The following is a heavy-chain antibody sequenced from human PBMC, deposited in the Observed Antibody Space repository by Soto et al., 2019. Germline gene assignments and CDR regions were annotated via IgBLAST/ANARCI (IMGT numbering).Heavy chain of an antibody. CDR2: IIPIFGTA. J-gene: IGHJ6*02. V-gene: IGHV1-69*13. CDR1: GVTFSSYA. CDR3: ARDPHITGTTYYSYGMDV. D-gene: IGHD1-7*01. Sequence: SSVKVSCKASGVTFSSYAISWVRQAPGQGLEWMGGIIPIFGTANYAQKFQGRVTITADESTSTAYMELSSLRSEDTAVYYCARDPHITGTTYYSYGMDVWGQGPTVTVS.